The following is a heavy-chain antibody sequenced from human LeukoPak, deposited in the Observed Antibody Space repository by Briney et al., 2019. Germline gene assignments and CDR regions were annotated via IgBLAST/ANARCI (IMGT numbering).Heavy chain of an antibody. CDR3: ASPQRGLIGAFDI. D-gene: IGHD3-10*01. V-gene: IGHV5-51*01. CDR2: IYPGDSDT. CDR1: GYSFTNYW. Sequence: GESLKISCKGSGYSFTNYWIGWVRQMPGKGLEWMGIIYPGDSDTKYSPSFQGQVTISADKSISTAYLQWSSLKASDTAMYYCASPQRGLIGAFDIWGQGTMVTVSS. J-gene: IGHJ3*02.